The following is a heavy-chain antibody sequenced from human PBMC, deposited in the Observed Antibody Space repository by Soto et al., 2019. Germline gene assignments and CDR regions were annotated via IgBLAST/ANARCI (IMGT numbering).Heavy chain of an antibody. V-gene: IGHV3-21*01. CDR1: GFTFSSYS. CDR3: ARDRGRPMEY. J-gene: IGHJ4*02. D-gene: IGHD3-10*01. Sequence: ESGGGLVKPGGSLRLSCAASGFTFSSYSMNWVRQAPGKGLEWVSSISSSSSYIYYADSVKGRFTFSRDNAKNSLYLQMNSLRAEDTAVYYCARDRGRPMEYLGQGTLFTVSS. CDR2: ISSSSSYI.